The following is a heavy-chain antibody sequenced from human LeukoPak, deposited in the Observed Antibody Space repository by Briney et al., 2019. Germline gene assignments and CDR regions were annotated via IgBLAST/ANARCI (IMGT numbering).Heavy chain of an antibody. J-gene: IGHJ4*02. CDR2: ISSSSSYI. D-gene: IGHD3-22*01. CDR3: ARSNYYEELFDY. V-gene: IGHV3-21*04. Sequence: GGSLRLSCAASGFAFSSYSMNWVRQAPGKGLEWVSSISSSSSYIYYADSVKGRFTISRDNSKNTLYLQMNSLRAEDTAVYYCARSNYYEELFDYWGQGTLVTVSS. CDR1: GFAFSSYS.